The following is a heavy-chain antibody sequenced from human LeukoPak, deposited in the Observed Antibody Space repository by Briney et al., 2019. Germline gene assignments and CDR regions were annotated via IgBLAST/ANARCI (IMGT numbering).Heavy chain of an antibody. CDR3: ARDPNFAEGY. V-gene: IGHV1-2*02. D-gene: IGHD1-1*01. CDR2: INPNSGGT. Sequence: ASVKVSYKASGYTFTGYYMHWVRQAPGQGLEWMEWINPNSGGTNYAQKFQGRVTMTRDTSISTAYMELSRLRSDDTAVYYCARDPNFAEGYWGQGTLVTVSS. J-gene: IGHJ4*02. CDR1: GYTFTGYY.